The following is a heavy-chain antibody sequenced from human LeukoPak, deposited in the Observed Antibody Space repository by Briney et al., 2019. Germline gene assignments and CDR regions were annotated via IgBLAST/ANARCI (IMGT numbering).Heavy chain of an antibody. J-gene: IGHJ5*02. CDR1: GFSLGSFE. Sequence: LPGGSLRLSCAASGFSLGSFEMNWVRQAPGKGLEWIAYIDNDGWATSYYADSVNGRFTITRDDAKSSLYLQMDSLTVEDTAVYYCARDLIGWSLDPWGQGTLVTVSS. CDR2: IDNDGWAT. CDR3: ARDLIGWSLDP. D-gene: IGHD2-2*03. V-gene: IGHV3-48*03.